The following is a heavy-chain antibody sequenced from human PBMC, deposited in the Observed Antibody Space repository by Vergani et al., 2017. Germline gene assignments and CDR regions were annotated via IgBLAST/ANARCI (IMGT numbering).Heavy chain of an antibody. CDR1: GVSVTDYN. J-gene: IGHJ4*02. CDR2: ISGSGGTT. Sequence: AQLQESGPGLVKPSETLSLTCHVFGVSVTDYNCNWIRQAPGKGLEWVSAISGSGGTTYFAASVKGRFTMSRDNSKNTVYLQMNSLRADDTAVYYCAKDGSTWPSRYFHYWGQGTLVTVSS. V-gene: IGHV3-23*01. D-gene: IGHD1-26*01. CDR3: AKDGSTWPSRYFHY.